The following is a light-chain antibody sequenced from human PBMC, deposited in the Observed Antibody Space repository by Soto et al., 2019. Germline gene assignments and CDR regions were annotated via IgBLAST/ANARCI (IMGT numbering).Light chain of an antibody. CDR2: GAS. CDR1: QNINRN. Sequence: EIVMTQSPATLSVSPGERATLSCRASQNINRNLAWYQQKPGQAPRLLIYGASTRATGIPARFSGSGSGTEFTLTISSLQSEDLAVYYCQQYNNWPPWTFGQGTKVDI. V-gene: IGKV3-15*01. CDR3: QQYNNWPPWT. J-gene: IGKJ1*01.